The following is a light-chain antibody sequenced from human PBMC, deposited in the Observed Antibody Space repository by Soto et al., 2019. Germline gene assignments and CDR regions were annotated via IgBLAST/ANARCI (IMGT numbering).Light chain of an antibody. Sequence: QSALTQPASVSGSPGQSITISCTGTSSDVGGYNYVSWYQQHPGKAPKLRIYEVSNRPSGVSNRFSGSKSGNTASLTISGLQAEDEADYYCSSYTSSSPWVFGGGTKVTVL. CDR3: SSYTSSSPWV. J-gene: IGLJ3*02. V-gene: IGLV2-14*01. CDR2: EVS. CDR1: SSDVGGYNY.